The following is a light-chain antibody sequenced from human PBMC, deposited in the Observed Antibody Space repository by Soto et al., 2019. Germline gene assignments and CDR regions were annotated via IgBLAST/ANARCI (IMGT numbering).Light chain of an antibody. CDR1: SSDVGGYNY. CDR2: DVS. Sequence: QSVLTQPASVSGSPGQSFTISCTGTSSDVGGYNYVSWYQQHPGKAPKLMIYDVSNRPSGISNRFSGSKSGNTASLTISGLQAEDEADYYCSSYTTSNTYVVFGGGTKLTVL. CDR3: SSYTTSNTYVV. J-gene: IGLJ2*01. V-gene: IGLV2-14*01.